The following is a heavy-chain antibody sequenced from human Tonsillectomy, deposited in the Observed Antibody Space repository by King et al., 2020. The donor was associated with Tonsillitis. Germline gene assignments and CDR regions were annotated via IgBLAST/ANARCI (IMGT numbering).Heavy chain of an antibody. CDR3: ARRGKMVFLQTPNKKGKENYYYYYMDV. D-gene: IGHD2-8*01. CDR2: INHSGST. V-gene: IGHV4-34*01. CDR1: GGSFSGYY. J-gene: IGHJ6*03. Sequence: VQLQQWGAGLLKPSETLSLTCAVYGGSFSGYYWSWIRQPPGKGLEWIGEINHSGSTNYNPSLKSRVTISVDTSKNQFSLKLSSVTAADTAVYYCARRGKMVFLQTPNKKGKENYYYYYMDVWGKGTTVTVSS.